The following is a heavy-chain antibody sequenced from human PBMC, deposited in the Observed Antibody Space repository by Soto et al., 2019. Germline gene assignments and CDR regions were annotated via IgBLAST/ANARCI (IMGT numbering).Heavy chain of an antibody. V-gene: IGHV4-59*01. D-gene: IGHD3-9*01. Sequence: PSETLSLTCTVSGGSISSYYWSWIRQPPGKGLEWIGYIYYSGSTNYNPSLKSRVTISVDTSKNQFSLKLSSVTAADTAVYYCASVAIEDGRYFDWLLGSYGMDVWGQGTTVTVSS. CDR3: ASVAIEDGRYFDWLLGSYGMDV. CDR1: GGSISSYY. J-gene: IGHJ6*02. CDR2: IYYSGST.